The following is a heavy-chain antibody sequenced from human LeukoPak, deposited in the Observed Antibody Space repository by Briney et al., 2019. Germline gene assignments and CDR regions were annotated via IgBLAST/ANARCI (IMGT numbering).Heavy chain of an antibody. D-gene: IGHD4-17*01. CDR2: ISGDGSST. V-gene: IGHV3-43*02. Sequence: GGSLRLSCAASGFTFADYVIHWVRQAPGKGLEWVSLISGDGSSTYFADSVKGRFTISRDNAKSSASLQMNSLRVDDTAVYYCARAYTNGDYLDYWGQGTLVTVSS. J-gene: IGHJ4*02. CDR1: GFTFADYV. CDR3: ARAYTNGDYLDY.